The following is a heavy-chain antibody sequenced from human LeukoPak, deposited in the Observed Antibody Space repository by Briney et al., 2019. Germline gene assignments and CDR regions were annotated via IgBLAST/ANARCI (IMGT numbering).Heavy chain of an antibody. CDR3: ANLWEMGY. Sequence: GGSLRLSFAASGFSFSDHWMSWVRPAPGKGLEGVANVKSDGREKYYVDFLKGRVTISRDNARNSLYLQMDSLGAEDTAVYYCANLWEMGYWRQGTLVTVSS. V-gene: IGHV3-7*01. J-gene: IGHJ4*02. D-gene: IGHD5-24*01. CDR1: GFSFSDHW. CDR2: VKSDGREK.